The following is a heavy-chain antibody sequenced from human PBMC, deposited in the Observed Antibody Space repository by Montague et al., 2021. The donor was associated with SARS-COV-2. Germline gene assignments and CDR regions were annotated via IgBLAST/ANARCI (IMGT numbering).Heavy chain of an antibody. CDR3: AKVAGSHDTFVI. V-gene: IGHV4-38-2*02. CDR1: GYSISTGYY. CDR2: IYHSGST. D-gene: IGHD6-19*01. Sequence: SETLSLTCTVSGYSISTGYYWGWIRQPPGKGLEWIGTIYHSGSTYFNPSLKSRVTISVDTSKKQFSLNLSSVTAADTAVYYCAKVAGSHDTFVIWGRGTMVTVSS. J-gene: IGHJ3*02.